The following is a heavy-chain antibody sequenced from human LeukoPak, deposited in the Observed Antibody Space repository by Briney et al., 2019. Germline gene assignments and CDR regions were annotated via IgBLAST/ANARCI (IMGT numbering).Heavy chain of an antibody. CDR3: ARGYGDYAY. J-gene: IGHJ4*02. V-gene: IGHV1-46*01. Sequence: ASVNVSYKASVYTFTNYDMHWVRQAPGQGLEWMGIINPSGGSTTYAQKFQGRVTMTRDTSTSTVYMELSSLRSEDTAVYYCARGYGDYAYWGQGTLVTVSS. D-gene: IGHD4-17*01. CDR2: INPSGGST. CDR1: VYTFTNYD.